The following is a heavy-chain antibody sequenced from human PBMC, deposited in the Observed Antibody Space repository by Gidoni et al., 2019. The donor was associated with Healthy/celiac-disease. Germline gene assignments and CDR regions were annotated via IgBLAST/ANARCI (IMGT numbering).Heavy chain of an antibody. V-gene: IGHV4-4*02. CDR3: AMSGYYYGTVVRYYYFDY. D-gene: IGHD3-22*01. CDR2: IYHSGST. J-gene: IGHJ4*02. Sequence: QVQLQESGPGLVEPSGTLSLTCAVSGGSIRSTNWWSWVRQPPGKGLEWIGEIYHSGSTNYNPSLKSRVTISVDKSKNQFSLKLSSVTAADTAVYYCAMSGYYYGTVVRYYYFDYWGQGTLVTVSS. CDR1: GGSIRSTNW.